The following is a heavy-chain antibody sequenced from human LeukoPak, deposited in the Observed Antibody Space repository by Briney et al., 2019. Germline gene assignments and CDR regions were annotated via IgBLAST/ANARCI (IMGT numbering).Heavy chain of an antibody. CDR1: RFTFSNFI. Sequence: PGGSLRLSCSASRFTFSNFIMTWVRKAQGKGLHFVSGITSDGGSIDYADSVRGRFTISRDNSKNTLYLRMTSLRVEDTALYYCVRGLYGLGWDYWGPGTLVTVSS. D-gene: IGHD3-10*01. CDR2: ITSDGGSI. CDR3: VRGLYGLGWDY. V-gene: IGHV3-64D*06. J-gene: IGHJ4*02.